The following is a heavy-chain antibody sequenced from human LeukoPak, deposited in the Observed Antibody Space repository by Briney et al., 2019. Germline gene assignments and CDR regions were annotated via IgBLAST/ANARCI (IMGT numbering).Heavy chain of an antibody. CDR2: IYHSGST. Sequence: MTSETLFLTCAVSGGSISSGGYSWSWIRQPPGKGLEWIGYIYHSGSTYYNPSLKSRVTISVDRSKNQFSLKLSSVTAADTAVYYCARVLRFGEFTFDYWGQGTLVTVSS. J-gene: IGHJ4*02. V-gene: IGHV4-30-2*01. CDR3: ARVLRFGEFTFDY. D-gene: IGHD3-10*01. CDR1: GGSISSGGYS.